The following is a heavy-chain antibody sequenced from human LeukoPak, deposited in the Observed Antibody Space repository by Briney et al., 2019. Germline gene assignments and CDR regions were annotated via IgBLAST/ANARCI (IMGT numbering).Heavy chain of an antibody. CDR1: GFTFSSYG. D-gene: IGHD1-7*01. J-gene: IGHJ4*02. CDR2: IWYDGSNK. CDR3: ARGIGTTGGFDY. Sequence: GGSLRLSCAASGFTFSSYGMHWVRQAPGKGLEWVAVIWYDGSNKYYADSVKGRFTISRDNSKNTLYLQMNSLRAEDTAVYYWARGIGTTGGFDYWGQGTLVTVSS. V-gene: IGHV3-30*19.